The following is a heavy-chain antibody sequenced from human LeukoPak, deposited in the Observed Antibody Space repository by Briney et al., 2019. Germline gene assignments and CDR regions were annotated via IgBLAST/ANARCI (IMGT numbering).Heavy chain of an antibody. D-gene: IGHD3-22*01. J-gene: IGHJ5*02. V-gene: IGHV1-24*01. CDR3: ATAAGVVILGANWFDP. Sequence: ASVKVSCKVSGYTLTELSMHWVRQAPGKGLEWMGGIDPEDGETIYAQKFQGRVTMTEDTSTDTAYMELSSLRSEDTAVYYCATAAGVVILGANWFDPWGQGTLVTVSS. CDR1: GYTLTELS. CDR2: IDPEDGET.